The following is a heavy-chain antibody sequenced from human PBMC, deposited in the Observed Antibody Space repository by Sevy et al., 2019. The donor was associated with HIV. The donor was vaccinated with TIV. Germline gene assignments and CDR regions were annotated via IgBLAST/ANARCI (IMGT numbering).Heavy chain of an antibody. J-gene: IGHJ4*02. CDR2: IFNDGKTK. D-gene: IGHD2-21*02. CDR1: GFIFSRYG. V-gene: IGHV3-33*01. CDR3: ARESGSDWYLDY. Sequence: GGSLRLSCKASGFIFSRYGVHWVRQAPGKGLEWVASIFNDGKTKYYGDPVKGRFTISRDVSKNTLYLQMDSLRAEDTAVYYCARESGSDWYLDYWGQGTLVTVSS.